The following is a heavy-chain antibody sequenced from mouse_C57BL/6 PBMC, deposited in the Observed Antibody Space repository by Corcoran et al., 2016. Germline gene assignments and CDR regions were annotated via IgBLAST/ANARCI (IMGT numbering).Heavy chain of an antibody. D-gene: IGHD2-5*01. CDR3: ARDYSNYGYFDV. V-gene: IGHV9-3*01. CDR1: GYTFTTYG. CDR2: INTYSGVP. J-gene: IGHJ1*03. Sequence: QIQLVQSGPELKKPGETVKIYCKASGYTFTTYGMSWVKQAPGKGLKWMGWINTYSGVPTYADDFKGGFAFSLATSASTAYLQINNLKNEDTATYFWARDYSNYGYFDVWGTGTTVTVSS.